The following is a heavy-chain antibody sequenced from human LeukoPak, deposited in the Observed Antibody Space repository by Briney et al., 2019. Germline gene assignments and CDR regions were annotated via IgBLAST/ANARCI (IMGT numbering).Heavy chain of an antibody. J-gene: IGHJ6*03. CDR1: GFTFSSYS. CDR2: ISSSSSCI. Sequence: GGSLRLSCAASGFTFSSYSMNWVRQAPGKGLEWVSSISSSSSCIYYADSVKGRFTFSRDNAKNSLYLQMNSLRAEDTAVYYCARGQEYRSYYYMDVWGKGTTVTVSS. CDR3: ARGQEYRSYYYMDV. D-gene: IGHD2-2*01. V-gene: IGHV3-21*01.